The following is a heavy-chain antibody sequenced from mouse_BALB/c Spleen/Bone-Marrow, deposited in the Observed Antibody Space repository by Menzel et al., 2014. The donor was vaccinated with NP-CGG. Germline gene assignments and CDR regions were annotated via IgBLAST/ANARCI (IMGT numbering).Heavy chain of an antibody. V-gene: IGHV1-74*01. CDR1: DYTFTSYW. Sequence: VQLQESGPELVRPGASVKMSCKASDYTFTSYWMHWVKQRPGQGLEWIGMIDPSNSETRLDQKFKDKATLNVDKSSNTAYMHLSSLTSEDSAVYYCARTFQPRRAMDYWGQGSSVTVSS. D-gene: IGHD6-1*01. CDR3: ARTFQPRRAMDY. CDR2: IDPSNSET. J-gene: IGHJ4*01.